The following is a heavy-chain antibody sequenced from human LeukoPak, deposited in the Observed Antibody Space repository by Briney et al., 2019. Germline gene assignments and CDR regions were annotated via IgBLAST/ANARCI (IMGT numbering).Heavy chain of an antibody. CDR2: INPSGGST. CDR1: GYTFTGYY. Sequence: RASVKVSCKASGYTFTGYYMHWVRQAPGQGLEWMGIINPSGGSTSYAQKFQGRVTMTRDTSTSTVYMELSSLRSEDTAVYYCAREFGQPNDAFDIWGQGTMVTVSS. J-gene: IGHJ3*02. CDR3: AREFGQPNDAFDI. D-gene: IGHD3-10*01. V-gene: IGHV1-46*01.